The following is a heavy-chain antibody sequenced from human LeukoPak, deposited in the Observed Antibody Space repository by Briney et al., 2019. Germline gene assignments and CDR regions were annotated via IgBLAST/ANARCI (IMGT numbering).Heavy chain of an antibody. V-gene: IGHV3-66*01. Sequence: GGSLRLSCAASGFTVSSNYMSWVRQAPGKGVEWVSVIYSGGSTYYADSVKGRFTISRDNSKNTLYLQMNSLRAEDTAVYYCAREASRVGMDVWGQGTTVTVSS. CDR1: GFTVSSNY. CDR3: AREASRVGMDV. CDR2: IYSGGST. J-gene: IGHJ6*02.